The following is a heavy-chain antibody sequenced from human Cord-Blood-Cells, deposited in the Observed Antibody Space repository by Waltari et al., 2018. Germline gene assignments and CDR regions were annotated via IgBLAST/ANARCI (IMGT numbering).Heavy chain of an antibody. V-gene: IGHV4-39*01. D-gene: IGHD3-10*01. Sequence: QLQLQESGPGLVKPSETLSLTCTVSGGSISSSSYYWGWIRQPPGKGLEWIGSSYYSGSTYYNPSLKSRVTISVDTSKNQFSLKLSSVTAADTAVYYCARSDYTDYYYYMDVWGKGTTVTVSS. CDR3: ARSDYTDYYYYMDV. CDR1: GGSISSSSYY. CDR2: SYYSGST. J-gene: IGHJ6*03.